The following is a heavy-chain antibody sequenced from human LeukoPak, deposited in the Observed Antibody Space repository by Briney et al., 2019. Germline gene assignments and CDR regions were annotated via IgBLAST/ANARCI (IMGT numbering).Heavy chain of an antibody. V-gene: IGHV4-61*02. D-gene: IGHD1-1*01. CDR1: GDSVSSGTYY. Sequence: SQTLSLTCIVSGDSVSSGTYYWTWLRQPAGKGLEWIGRIHTSGNTNYSPSLRSRVTISRDTSKNQFSLRLTSVTAADTAVYYCVRDWNGDYFDYWGQGTLVTVSS. J-gene: IGHJ4*02. CDR2: IHTSGNT. CDR3: VRDWNGDYFDY.